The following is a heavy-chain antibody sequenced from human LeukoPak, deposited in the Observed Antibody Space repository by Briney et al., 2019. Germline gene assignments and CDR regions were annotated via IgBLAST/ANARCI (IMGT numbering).Heavy chain of an antibody. J-gene: IGHJ4*02. Sequence: KPSETLSLTCTVSGGSITGYYWNWIRQPAGQGLEWLGRVYSSGVGNYNPSLTSRVTMSVDTSENQFSLRLTSLTAADTAVYYCAREEFLHEIDSSGYFVYWGQGTLVTVSS. CDR2: VYSSGVG. CDR3: AREEFLHEIDSSGYFVY. D-gene: IGHD3-22*01. CDR1: GGSITGYY. V-gene: IGHV4-4*07.